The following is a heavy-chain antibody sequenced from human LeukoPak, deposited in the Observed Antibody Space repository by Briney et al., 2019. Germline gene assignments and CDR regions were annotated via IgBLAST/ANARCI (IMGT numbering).Heavy chain of an antibody. CDR2: ISYDGSNK. CDR1: GFTFSSYW. Sequence: PGGSLRLSCTASGFTFSSYWMHWVRQAPGKGLEWVAVISYDGSNKYYADSVKGRFTISRDNSKNTLYLQMNSLRAEDTAVYYCAASSRYCSGGSCCRCAFDIWGQGTMVTVSS. J-gene: IGHJ3*02. D-gene: IGHD2-15*01. CDR3: AASSRYCSGGSCCRCAFDI. V-gene: IGHV3-30*03.